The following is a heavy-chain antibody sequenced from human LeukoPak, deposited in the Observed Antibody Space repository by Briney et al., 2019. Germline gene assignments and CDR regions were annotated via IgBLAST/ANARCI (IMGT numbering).Heavy chain of an antibody. CDR3: ARWLGADCGGDCYDY. Sequence: ASLKVSCKASGYTFSSNAIHWVRQAPGQRLEWMGWINAGNGDTKYSQKFQGRVTITADKSTSTAYMELSSLRSEDTAVYYCARWLGADCGGDCYDYWGQGTLVTVSS. CDR1: GYTFSSNA. V-gene: IGHV1-3*01. J-gene: IGHJ4*02. CDR2: INAGNGDT. D-gene: IGHD2-21*01.